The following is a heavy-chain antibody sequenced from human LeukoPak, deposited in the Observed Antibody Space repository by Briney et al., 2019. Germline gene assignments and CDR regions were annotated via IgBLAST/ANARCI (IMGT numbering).Heavy chain of an antibody. CDR1: GGSISSYY. Sequence: SETLSLTCTVSGGSISSYYWSWIRQPPGKGLEWIGYIYYSGSTNYNPSLKSRVTISVDTSKNQFSLKLSSVTAADTAVYYCARQRRGYSYVGGNFDYWGQGTLVTVSS. V-gene: IGHV4-59*08. CDR2: IYYSGST. D-gene: IGHD5-18*01. CDR3: ARQRRGYSYVGGNFDY. J-gene: IGHJ4*02.